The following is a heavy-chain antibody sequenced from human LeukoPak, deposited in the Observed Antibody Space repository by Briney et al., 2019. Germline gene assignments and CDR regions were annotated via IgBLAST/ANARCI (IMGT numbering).Heavy chain of an antibody. D-gene: IGHD2-21*02. CDR1: GFTFSNFW. CDR2: IRQDGGDK. V-gene: IGHV3-7*01. Sequence: PGGSLTLSCAASGFTFSNFWETWLRQPRGKGGVGLATIRQDGGDKWYVDSVRGRFTISRDNAKNSLFLQMNSLRAEDTAVYYCARYFDNTAYSWRRFDYWGQGALVTVSS. CDR3: ARYFDNTAYSWRRFDY. J-gene: IGHJ4*02.